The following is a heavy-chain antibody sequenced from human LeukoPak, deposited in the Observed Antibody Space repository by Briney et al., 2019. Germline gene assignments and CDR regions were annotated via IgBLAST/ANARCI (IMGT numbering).Heavy chain of an antibody. CDR2: ISYDGSNK. V-gene: IGHV3-30-3*01. D-gene: IGHD1-1*01. J-gene: IGHJ3*02. CDR1: GFTFSSYA. Sequence: PGRSLRLSCAASGFTFSSYAMPWVRQAPGKGLEWVAVISYDGSNKYYADSVKGRFTISRDNSKNTLYLQMNSLRAEDTAVYYCARESVEDAFDIWGQGTMVTVSS. CDR3: ARESVEDAFDI.